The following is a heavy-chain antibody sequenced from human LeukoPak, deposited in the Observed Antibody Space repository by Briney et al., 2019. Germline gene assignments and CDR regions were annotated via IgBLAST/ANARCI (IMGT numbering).Heavy chain of an antibody. V-gene: IGHV1-69*01. CDR3: ARDRGSGSSDAFDI. CDR1: GGTFSSYA. CDR2: IIPIFGAA. Sequence: SVKVSCKASGGTFSSYAISWVRQAPGQGLEWMGGIIPIFGAANYAQKFQGRVTITADESTSTAYMELSSLRSEDTAVYYCARDRGSGSSDAFDIWGQGTMVTVSS. D-gene: IGHD6-19*01. J-gene: IGHJ3*02.